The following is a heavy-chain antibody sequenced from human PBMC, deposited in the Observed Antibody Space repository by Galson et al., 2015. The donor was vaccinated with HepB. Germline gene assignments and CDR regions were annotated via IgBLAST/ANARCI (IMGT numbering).Heavy chain of an antibody. V-gene: IGHV3-11*01. CDR1: GFTFSDYY. CDR3: ARANIVATILTSNYYYYGMDV. D-gene: IGHD5-12*01. CDR2: ISSSGSTI. Sequence: SLRLSCAASGFTFSDYYMSWVRQAPGKGLEWVSYISSSGSTIYYADSVKGRFTISRDNAKNSLYLQMNSLRAEDTAVYYCARANIVATILTSNYYYYGMDVWGQGTTVTVSS. J-gene: IGHJ6*02.